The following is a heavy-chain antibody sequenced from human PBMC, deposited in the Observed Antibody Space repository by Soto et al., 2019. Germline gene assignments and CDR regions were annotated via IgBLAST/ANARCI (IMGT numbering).Heavy chain of an antibody. CDR3: ARLRGSPFSLDY. J-gene: IGHJ4*02. CDR2: VYSSGSA. D-gene: IGHD1-26*01. V-gene: IGHV4-59*01. Sequence: SETLSLTCTVSGGSISNYYWSWIRQPSGKGLELIGYVYSSGSANYNPSLKSRVTISVSSSKNQFSLKLTSVTAADTAVYYCARLRGSPFSLDYWDQGSLVTVSS. CDR1: GGSISNYY.